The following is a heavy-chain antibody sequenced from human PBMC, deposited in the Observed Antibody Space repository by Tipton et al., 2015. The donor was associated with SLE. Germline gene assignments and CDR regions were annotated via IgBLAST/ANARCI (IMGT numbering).Heavy chain of an antibody. D-gene: IGHD3-3*01. CDR3: ARDNFWNRGYYFGGGEDYYYFYLAV. Sequence: GLVKPSETLSLTCAVYGGSFSGYYWSWIRQPPGKGLEWIGEINHSGSTNYNPSLKSRVTISVDTSKNQFSLKLSSVTAADTAVYYCARDNFWNRGYYFGGGEDYYYFYLAVWGKGTTVTVSS. V-gene: IGHV4-34*01. CDR1: GGSFSGYY. CDR2: INHSGST. J-gene: IGHJ6*03.